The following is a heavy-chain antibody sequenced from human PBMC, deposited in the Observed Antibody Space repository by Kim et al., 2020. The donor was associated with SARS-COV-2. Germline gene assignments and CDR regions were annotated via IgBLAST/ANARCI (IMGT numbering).Heavy chain of an antibody. CDR3: AKDNGRSYRNSRDGFDI. D-gene: IGHD6-13*01. CDR2: ISGSGGGT. Sequence: GGSLRLSCAASGFTFSTYAMNWVRQAPGKGLEWVSVISGSGGGTYFADSVKGRFTISRDNSKNKVYLQMNSLRAEDTAVYYCAKDNGRSYRNSRDGFDIWGQGTMVIVSS. J-gene: IGHJ3*02. CDR1: GFTFSTYA. V-gene: IGHV3-23*01.